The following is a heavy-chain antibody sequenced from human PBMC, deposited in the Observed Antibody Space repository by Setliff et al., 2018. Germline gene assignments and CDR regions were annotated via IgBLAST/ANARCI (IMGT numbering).Heavy chain of an antibody. D-gene: IGHD1-26*01. J-gene: IGHJ6*03. V-gene: IGHV1-2*02. Sequence: GASVKVSCKTSGYTFTGYFIHWVRQAPRQGLEWLGWINPKSGVTSYAQSFQGRIAMTRDTSINTVYMELNSLTSDDAAVYFCAREGGLQGATSYYYFYNYINVWGEGTKVTVSS. CDR1: GYTFTGYF. CDR2: INPKSGVT. CDR3: AREGGLQGATSYYYFYNYINV.